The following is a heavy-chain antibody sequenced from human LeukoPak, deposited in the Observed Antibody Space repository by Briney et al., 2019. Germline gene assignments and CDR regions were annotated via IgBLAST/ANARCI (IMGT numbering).Heavy chain of an antibody. J-gene: IGHJ5*02. Sequence: PSETLSLTCSFSGASISSGIYYWSWIRQPPGKGLEWIGYIYYSGSTNYNPSLKSRVTISVDTSKNQFSLKLSSVTAADTAVYYCARSFGDYSLLDPWGQGTLVTVSS. CDR3: ARSFGDYSLLDP. CDR2: IYYSGST. D-gene: IGHD4-17*01. CDR1: GASISSGIYY. V-gene: IGHV4-61*01.